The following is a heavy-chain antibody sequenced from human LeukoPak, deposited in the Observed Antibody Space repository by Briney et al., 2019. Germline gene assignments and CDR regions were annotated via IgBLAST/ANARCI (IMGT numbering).Heavy chain of an antibody. J-gene: IGHJ1*01. CDR1: GYTFTGYY. CDR3: ARADCSGGSCYSFGIEYFQH. Sequence: GASVKVSCKDSGYTFTGYYMHWVRQAPGQGLEWMGWINPNSGGTNYAQKFQGWVTMTRDTSISTAYMELSRLRSDDTAVYYCARADCSGGSCYSFGIEYFQHWGQGTLVTVSS. V-gene: IGHV1-2*04. CDR2: INPNSGGT. D-gene: IGHD2-15*01.